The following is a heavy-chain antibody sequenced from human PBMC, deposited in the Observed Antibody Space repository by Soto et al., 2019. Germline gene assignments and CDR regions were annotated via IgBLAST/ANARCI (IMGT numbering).Heavy chain of an antibody. CDR3: AKNGLDNSPSAIDS. CDR2: ITGSGRDT. CDR1: GFTFRNNV. J-gene: IGHJ4*02. Sequence: AGGSLRLSCAASGFTFRNNVLSWVRQAPGKGLDRVSGITGSGRDTYYADSVKGRFAISRDNSKNMVFLQMNSLRAEDTALYYCAKNGLDNSPSAIDSWGPGTLVTVSS. D-gene: IGHD2-8*01. V-gene: IGHV3-23*01.